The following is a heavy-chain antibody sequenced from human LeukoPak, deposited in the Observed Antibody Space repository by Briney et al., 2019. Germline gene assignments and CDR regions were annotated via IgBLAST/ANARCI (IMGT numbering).Heavy chain of an antibody. V-gene: IGHV1-8*03. CDR3: ARGMVRGRFLKIGTYYYYMDV. D-gene: IGHD3-3*01. CDR1: GYTFTSYD. J-gene: IGHJ6*03. CDR2: VNPNSGNT. Sequence: GASGKVSCKASGYTFTSYDINWGRQGTGQGLEWMGWVNPNSGNTGYAQKFQGRVTITRNTHISTDYMELSSLRYEDTDVYYCARGMVRGRFLKIGTYYYYMDVWGKGTTVTVSS.